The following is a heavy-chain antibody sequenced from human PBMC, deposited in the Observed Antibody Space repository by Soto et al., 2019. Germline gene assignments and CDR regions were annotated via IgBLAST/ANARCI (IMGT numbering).Heavy chain of an antibody. J-gene: IGHJ6*02. D-gene: IGHD2-2*01. CDR3: ARGKGPAASIYYYYGMDV. Sequence: SELLSHTCAVYGGTFSGYYWSRIRQTTGKGLEWIGEINHSGSTNYNPSLKSRVTISVDTSKNQFSLKLSSVTAADTAVYYCARGKGPAASIYYYYGMDVWGQGTTVTVSS. CDR2: INHSGST. V-gene: IGHV4-34*01. CDR1: GGTFSGYY.